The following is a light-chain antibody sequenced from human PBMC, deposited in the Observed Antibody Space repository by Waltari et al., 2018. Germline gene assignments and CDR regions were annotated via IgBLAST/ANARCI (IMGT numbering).Light chain of an antibody. CDR3: QQRSSWPS. J-gene: IGKJ4*01. Sequence: IVLTQSTATLSLSPGERDTLSCRASQSVTRYLAWYQQKPGQAPRLLISDASNRAAGIPARFSGSGFETDFTLTISSLEPEDSAVYYCQQRSSWPSFGGGTKVEIK. CDR1: QSVTRY. CDR2: DAS. V-gene: IGKV3-11*01.